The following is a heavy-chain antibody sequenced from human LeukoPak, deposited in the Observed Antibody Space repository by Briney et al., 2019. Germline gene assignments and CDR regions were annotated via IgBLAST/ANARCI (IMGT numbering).Heavy chain of an antibody. V-gene: IGHV4-4*07. CDR3: ARDQRWPQYIDY. CDR1: GGSISGYY. J-gene: IGHJ4*02. CDR2: VYTSGST. Sequence: PSETLSLTCSVSGGSISGYYWTWIRQPAGKGLEWIGRVYTSGSTHYNPSLKTRLTMSVDTSKNQFSLKLSSVTAADTAVYYCARDQRWPQYIDYWGQGTLVTVSS. D-gene: IGHD5-24*01.